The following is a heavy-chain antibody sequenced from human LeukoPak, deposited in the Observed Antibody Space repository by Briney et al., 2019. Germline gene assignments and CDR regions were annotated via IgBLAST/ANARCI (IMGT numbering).Heavy chain of an antibody. CDR1: GYTFTGYY. CDR3: ARVVAATIAYDY. CDR2: INPNSGGT. Sequence: ASVKVSRKASGYTFTGYYMHWVRQAPGQGLAWMGWINPNSGGTNYAQKFQGRVTMTRDTSISTAYMELSRLRSDDTAVYYCARVVAATIAYDYWGQGTLVTVSS. D-gene: IGHD2-15*01. V-gene: IGHV1-2*02. J-gene: IGHJ4*02.